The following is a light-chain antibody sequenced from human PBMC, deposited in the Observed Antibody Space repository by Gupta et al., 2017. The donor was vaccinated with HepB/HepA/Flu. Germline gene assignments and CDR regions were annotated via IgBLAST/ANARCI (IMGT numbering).Light chain of an antibody. CDR1: SSDVGGYDY. Sequence: QSALTQPASVSGSPGQSITISCTGTSSDVGGYDYVSWYQQHPGKAPKLIICDVSNRPSGVSNRFSGSKSGNTASLTISGLQAEDEADYFCSSYTSSSTGVFGTGTKVTVL. CDR3: SSYTSSSTGV. CDR2: DVS. V-gene: IGLV2-14*03. J-gene: IGLJ1*01.